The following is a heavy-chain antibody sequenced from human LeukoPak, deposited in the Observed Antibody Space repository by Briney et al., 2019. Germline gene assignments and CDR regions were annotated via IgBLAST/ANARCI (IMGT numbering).Heavy chain of an antibody. D-gene: IGHD3-22*01. V-gene: IGHV3-48*03. Sequence: GGSLRLSCAASGFTFSSYEMNWVRQAPGKGLEWVSYISSSGSTIYYADSVKGRFTISRDNAKNSLYLQMNSLRAEDTAVYYCARDHRGYYDSSGSDYWGQGTLVTVSS. CDR3: ARDHRGYYDSSGSDY. J-gene: IGHJ4*02. CDR2: ISSSGSTI. CDR1: GFTFSSYE.